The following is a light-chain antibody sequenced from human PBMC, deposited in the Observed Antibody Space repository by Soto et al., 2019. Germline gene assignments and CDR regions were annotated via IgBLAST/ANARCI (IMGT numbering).Light chain of an antibody. CDR3: VLYLGSGIWV. CDR1: SGAVSASYG. J-gene: IGLJ3*02. Sequence: QAVVTQEPSSPVSPGGTVTLTSDLSSGAVSASYGPSWYQQTPGQAPRRLIHSAYTRSSGVPDRFSGSILGNKAALTITGAQADDESDYYCVLYLGSGIWVFGGGTKLTVL. V-gene: IGLV8-61*01. CDR2: SAY.